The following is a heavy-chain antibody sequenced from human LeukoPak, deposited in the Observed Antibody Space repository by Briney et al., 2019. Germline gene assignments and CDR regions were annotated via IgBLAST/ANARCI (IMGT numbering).Heavy chain of an antibody. CDR1: GFTFSSYA. V-gene: IGHV3-23*01. D-gene: IGHD3-22*01. J-gene: IGHJ4*02. CDR2: ISGSGGST. CDR3: AKGLVVTTYFDY. Sequence: GGSLRLSCAASGFTFSSYAMSWVRQAPGKGLEWVSAISGSGGSTYYADSVKGRFTISRDNSKNTLYLQMNSLRAKDTAVYYCAKGLVVTTYFDYWGQGTLVTVSS.